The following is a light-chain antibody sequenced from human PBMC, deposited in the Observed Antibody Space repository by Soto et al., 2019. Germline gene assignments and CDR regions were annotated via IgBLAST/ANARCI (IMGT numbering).Light chain of an antibody. J-gene: IGLJ3*02. CDR3: SAWHGSLVVM. CDR2: SNH. Sequence: QSVLTQPPSASGTPGQTVTISCSGSSSNIGSNSVNWFQHLPGAVPKLLIFSNHQRPSGVPDRFSGSKSGTSASLPIGGLQTEDEADYYCSAWHGSLVVMFRGGTTVTVL. CDR1: SSNIGSNS. V-gene: IGLV1-44*01.